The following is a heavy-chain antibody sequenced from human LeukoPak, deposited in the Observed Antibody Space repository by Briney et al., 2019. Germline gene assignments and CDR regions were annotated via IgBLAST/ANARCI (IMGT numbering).Heavy chain of an antibody. Sequence: SETLSLTCTVSGGSITSSSYYWGWIRQPPGKGLEWIGSIYYGGNTYDHPSLKSRVSMSVDTSKNQFSLRLSSVTAADTALYYCARAWGVVVAATGGYYFDYWGQGTLVTVSS. D-gene: IGHD2-15*01. CDR2: IYYGGNT. CDR3: ARAWGVVVAATGGYYFDY. V-gene: IGHV4-39*01. CDR1: GGSITSSSYY. J-gene: IGHJ4*02.